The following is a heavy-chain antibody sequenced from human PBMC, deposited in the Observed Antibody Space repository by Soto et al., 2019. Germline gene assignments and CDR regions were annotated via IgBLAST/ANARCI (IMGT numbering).Heavy chain of an antibody. V-gene: IGHV3-7*01. D-gene: IGHD1-26*01. CDR2: IKQDGSEK. J-gene: IGHJ6*03. CDR3: ARQRSSSELLYYYYMDV. Sequence: EVQLVESGGGLVQPGGSLRLSCAASGFTFSSYWMNWVRQAPGKGLEWVANIKQDGSEKYYVDSVKGRFTISRDNAKNSLYLQMNSLRAEDTAVYYCARQRSSSELLYYYYMDVWGKGTTVTASS. CDR1: GFTFSSYW.